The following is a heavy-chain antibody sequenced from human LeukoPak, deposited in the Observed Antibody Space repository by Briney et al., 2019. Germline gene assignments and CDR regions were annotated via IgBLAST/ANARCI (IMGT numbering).Heavy chain of an antibody. CDR1: GFTFSSYW. Sequence: GGSLRLSCAASGFTFSSYWMSWVRQAPGKGLEWVANIKQDGSEKYYVDSVKGRVTISRDNAGNSLYLQMNSLRGDDTAVYYCARGGMGTFDIFDQGTMVFVSS. CDR2: IKQDGSEK. J-gene: IGHJ3*02. CDR3: ARGGMGTFDI. V-gene: IGHV3-7*04. D-gene: IGHD6-13*01.